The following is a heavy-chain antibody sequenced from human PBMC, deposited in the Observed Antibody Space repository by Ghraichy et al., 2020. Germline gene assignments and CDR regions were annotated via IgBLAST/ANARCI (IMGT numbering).Heavy chain of an antibody. D-gene: IGHD3-10*01. CDR2: INPNSGGT. V-gene: IGHV1-2*04. CDR3: ARDYYGSGSFRSYYYYGMDV. CDR1: GYTFTGYY. J-gene: IGHJ6*02. Sequence: ASVKVSCKASGYTFTGYYMHWVRQAPGQGLEWMGWINPNSGGTNYAQKFQGWVTMTRDTSISTAYMELSRLRSDDTAVYYCARDYYGSGSFRSYYYYGMDVWGQGTTVTVSS.